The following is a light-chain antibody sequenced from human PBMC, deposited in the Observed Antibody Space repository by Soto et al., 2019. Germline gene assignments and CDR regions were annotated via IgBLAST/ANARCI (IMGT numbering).Light chain of an antibody. J-gene: IGKJ1*01. Sequence: ENTLDQNPGTITYWAGLKVSVSCRSSQSVSSSYLAWYQQKPGQAPRLLIYGASSRATGIPDRFSGSGSGTDFTLKISSLGPEDFAMYRCKQFRSLLGWTFGQG. CDR3: KQFRSLLGWT. CDR2: GAS. V-gene: IGKV3-20*01. CDR1: QSVSSSY.